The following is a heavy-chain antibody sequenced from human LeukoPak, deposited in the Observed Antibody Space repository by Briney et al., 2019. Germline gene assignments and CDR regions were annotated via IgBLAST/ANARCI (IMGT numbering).Heavy chain of an antibody. Sequence: ASVKVSCKASGYTFTSYGISWVRQAPGQGLEWMGWISAYNGNTNYAQKLQGRVTMTTDTSTSTAYMELRSLRSDDTAVYYCARDYYGSGLDYYGMDVWGQGTTVTVSS. V-gene: IGHV1-18*01. CDR2: ISAYNGNT. J-gene: IGHJ6*02. CDR1: GYTFTSYG. D-gene: IGHD3-10*01. CDR3: ARDYYGSGLDYYGMDV.